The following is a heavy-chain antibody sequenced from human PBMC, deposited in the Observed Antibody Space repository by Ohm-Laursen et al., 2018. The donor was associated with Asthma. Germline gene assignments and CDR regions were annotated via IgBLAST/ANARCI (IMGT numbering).Heavy chain of an antibody. Sequence: ASVKVSCKASGYTLTSYSMHWVRQAPGQGLEWMGIINPNGGSTTYAQKFQGRVTMTRDTSTSTVYMDLSSLSSEDTAVYYYARAYCRSTSCYDYWGQGSLVTVSS. D-gene: IGHD2-2*01. J-gene: IGHJ4*02. V-gene: IGHV1-46*01. CDR1: GYTLTSYS. CDR2: INPNGGST. CDR3: ARAYCRSTSCYDY.